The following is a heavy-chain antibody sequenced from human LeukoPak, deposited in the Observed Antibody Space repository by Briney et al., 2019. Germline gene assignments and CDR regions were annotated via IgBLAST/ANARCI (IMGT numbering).Heavy chain of an antibody. V-gene: IGHV3-21*01. CDR3: ARAQWLVPTDDY. Sequence: GGSLRLSCAASGFTFSSYGMHWVRQAPGKGLEWVSSISSSSSYIYYADSVKGRFTISRDNAKNSLHLQMNSLRAEDTAVYYCARAQWLVPTDDYWGQGTLVTVSS. J-gene: IGHJ4*02. CDR1: GFTFSSYG. CDR2: ISSSSSYI. D-gene: IGHD6-19*01.